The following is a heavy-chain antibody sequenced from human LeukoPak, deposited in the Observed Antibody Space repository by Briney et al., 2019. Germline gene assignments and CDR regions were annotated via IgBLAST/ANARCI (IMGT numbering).Heavy chain of an antibody. Sequence: SVKVSCKASGGTFSSYAISWVRQAPGQGLEWMGGIIPIFGTANYAQKFQGRVTITAGKSTSTAYMELSSLRSEDTAVYYCALRVVVPAANYNWFDPWGQGTLVTVSS. D-gene: IGHD2-2*01. J-gene: IGHJ5*02. V-gene: IGHV1-69*06. CDR1: GGTFSSYA. CDR3: ALRVVVPAANYNWFDP. CDR2: IIPIFGTA.